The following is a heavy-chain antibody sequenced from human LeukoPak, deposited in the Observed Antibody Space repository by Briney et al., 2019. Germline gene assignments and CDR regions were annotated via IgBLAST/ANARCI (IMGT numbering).Heavy chain of an antibody. CDR1: GGSFSGYY. CDR2: INHSGST. V-gene: IGHV4-34*01. D-gene: IGHD5-18*01. J-gene: IGHJ3*02. CDR3: ARARGYSYGPDAFDI. Sequence: SETLSLTCAVYGGSFSGYYWSWIRQPPVKVLEWIGEINHSGSTNYNPSLSSRVTISVDTSKNQFSLKLSSVTAADTAVYDCARARGYSYGPDAFDIWGQGTMVTVSS.